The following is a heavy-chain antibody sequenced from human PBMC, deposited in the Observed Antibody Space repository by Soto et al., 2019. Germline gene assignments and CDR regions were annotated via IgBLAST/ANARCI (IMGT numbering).Heavy chain of an antibody. D-gene: IGHD3-9*01. J-gene: IGHJ5*02. CDR1: GYTFTAFY. Sequence: VASVKVSCKASGYTFTAFYMNWARQAPGQGLEWMGWVNPNTGVTKYAQKFQGRVTMTRDTSINTAYMELSGLTSDDTAVYYCTTLRLDPWGQGTLVTVSS. V-gene: IGHV1-2*02. CDR3: TTLRLDP. CDR2: VNPNTGVT.